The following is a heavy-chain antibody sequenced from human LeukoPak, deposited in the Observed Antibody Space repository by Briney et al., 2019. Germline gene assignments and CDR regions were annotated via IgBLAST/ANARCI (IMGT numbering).Heavy chain of an antibody. J-gene: IGHJ4*02. Sequence: GGSLRLSCAASGFILSSYAMYWVRQAPGKGLEYVSSISSNGASTYYANSVKGRFTVSRDSSKNTLYLQMGSLRVEDMAVYYCARVRRGWYFDYWGQGTLVTVSS. CDR2: ISSNGAST. CDR1: GFILSSYA. D-gene: IGHD6-19*01. CDR3: ARVRRGWYFDY. V-gene: IGHV3-64*01.